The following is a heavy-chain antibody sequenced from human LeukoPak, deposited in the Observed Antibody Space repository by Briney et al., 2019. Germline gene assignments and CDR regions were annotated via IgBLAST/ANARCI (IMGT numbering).Heavy chain of an antibody. CDR3: ASSGVYNWFDP. V-gene: IGHV4-34*01. Sequence: SETLSLTCAVYGGSFSGYYWSWIRQPPGKGLEWIGEINHSGSTNYNPSLKSRVTISVDTSKNQFSLKLSSVTAADTAVYYCASSGVYNWFDPWGQGTLVTVSS. CDR2: INHSGST. J-gene: IGHJ5*02. CDR1: GGSFSGYY. D-gene: IGHD3-10*01.